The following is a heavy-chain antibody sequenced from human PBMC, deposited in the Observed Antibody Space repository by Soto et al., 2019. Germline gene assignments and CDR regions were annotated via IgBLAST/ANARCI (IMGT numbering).Heavy chain of an antibody. CDR1: GFTFSSYA. J-gene: IGHJ6*02. V-gene: IGHV3-30-3*01. CDR3: ARDSRGSSYYYYGMDV. CDR2: ISYDGSNK. Sequence: QVQLVESGGGVVQPGRSLRLSCAASGFTFSSYAMHWVRQAPGKGLEWVAVISYDGSNKYYADSVKGRFTISRDNSKNXLYLQMNSLRAEDTAVYYCARDSRGSSYYYYGMDVWGQGTTVTVSS. D-gene: IGHD5-12*01.